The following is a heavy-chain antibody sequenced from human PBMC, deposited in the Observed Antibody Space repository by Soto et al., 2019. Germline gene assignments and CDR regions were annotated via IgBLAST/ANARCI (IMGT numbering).Heavy chain of an antibody. CDR2: INAGNGNT. CDR3: ARDLSVGGYDRGAFDI. Sequence: QVQLVQSGAEVKKPGASVKVSCKASGYTFTSYAMHWVRQAPGQRLEWMGWINAGNGNTKYSQKFQGRVTITRDTXAXTAYMELSSLRSEDTAVYYCARDLSVGGYDRGAFDIWGQGTMVTVSS. CDR1: GYTFTSYA. D-gene: IGHD5-12*01. V-gene: IGHV1-3*01. J-gene: IGHJ3*02.